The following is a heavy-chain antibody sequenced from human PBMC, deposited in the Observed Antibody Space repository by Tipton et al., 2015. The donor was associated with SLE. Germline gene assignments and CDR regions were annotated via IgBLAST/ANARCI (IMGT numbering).Heavy chain of an antibody. CDR2: IDPSDSYT. D-gene: IGHD3-10*01. J-gene: IGHJ4*02. CDR3: ARQVSPSSYGSCSYDSY. Sequence: QLVQSGAEVKKPWDSLRISCKGSGYSFTSYWISWVRQMPGKGLDWMGRIDPSDSYTNYSPSFQGHVTISADKSISTAYLQWSSLKASDTARYYCARQVSPSSYGSCSYDSYWGQRTLVTVSS. V-gene: IGHV5-10-1*01. CDR1: GYSFTSYW.